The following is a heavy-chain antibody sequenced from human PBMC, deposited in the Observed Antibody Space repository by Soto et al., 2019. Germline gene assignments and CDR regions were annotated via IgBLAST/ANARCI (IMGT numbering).Heavy chain of an antibody. CDR3: ARDKITGLFDY. V-gene: IGHV4-34*01. J-gene: IGHJ4*02. Sequence: SETLSLTCAVYGGSFSGYCWTWIRQPPGTGLEWIGEINHSGSTNYNPSLKSRVTISVDTSKNQFSLKLTSVTAADTAVYYCARDKITGLFDYWGQGTPVTVPQ. D-gene: IGHD2-8*02. CDR1: GGSFSGYC. CDR2: INHSGST.